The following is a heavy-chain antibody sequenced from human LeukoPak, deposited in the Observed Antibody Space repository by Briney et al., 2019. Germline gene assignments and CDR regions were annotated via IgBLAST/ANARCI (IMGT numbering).Heavy chain of an antibody. J-gene: IGHJ4*02. CDR1: GFTFRSDR. V-gene: IGHV3-21*01. CDR3: ARDWRYSSSYGY. Sequence: GGSQRLSCAASGFTFRSDRMNWVRQAPGKGLECVPSISSSSSYIYYADSVKGRFTTSRDNAKTSLYLQMNSLRAEDTAVYYCARDWRYSSSYGYWGQGTLVTVSS. D-gene: IGHD6-13*01. CDR2: ISSSSSYI.